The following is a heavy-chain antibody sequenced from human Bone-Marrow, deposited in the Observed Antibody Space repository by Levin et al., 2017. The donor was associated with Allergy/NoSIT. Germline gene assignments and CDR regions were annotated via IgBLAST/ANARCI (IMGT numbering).Heavy chain of an antibody. D-gene: IGHD2-8*01. V-gene: IGHV3-53*01. CDR2: IYAGGET. CDR3: ARTLNGRIDY. Sequence: GGSLRLSCAASGFTVSSNYMNWVRQAPGKGLEWVSIIYAGGETYYADSVKGRFTISRDNSKNTLYLQMNSLRADDTAVYYCARTLNGRIDYWGQGTLVTVSS. CDR1: GFTVSSNY. J-gene: IGHJ4*02.